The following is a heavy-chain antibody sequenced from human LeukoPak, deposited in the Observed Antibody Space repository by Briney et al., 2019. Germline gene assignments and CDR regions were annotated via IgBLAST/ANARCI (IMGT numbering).Heavy chain of an antibody. CDR1: GSGFSTYA. V-gene: IGHV3-23*01. J-gene: IGHJ6*02. CDR2: IGSSGYDK. CDR3: ATRLPLYGMDV. D-gene: IGHD2-15*01. Sequence: GGSLRLSCVASGSGFSTYAMSWVRQVPGKGLEWVSVIGSSGYDKHYADSVEGRFAISRDSSKNTLYLQMNSLRVEDAAVYYCATRLPLYGMDVWGQGTTAAVSS.